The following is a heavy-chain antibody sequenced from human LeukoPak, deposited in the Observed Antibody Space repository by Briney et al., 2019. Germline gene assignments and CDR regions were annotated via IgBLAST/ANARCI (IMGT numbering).Heavy chain of an antibody. Sequence: SETLSLTCTVSGYSISSGYYWGWIRQPPGKGLEWIGSIYHSGSTYYNPSLKSRVTISVDTSKNQFSLKLSSVTAADTAVYYCARIFWSGYYTRGYYFDYWGQGTLVTVSS. CDR3: ARIFWSGYYTRGYYFDY. CDR1: GYSISSGYY. J-gene: IGHJ4*02. CDR2: IYHSGST. D-gene: IGHD3-3*01. V-gene: IGHV4-38-2*02.